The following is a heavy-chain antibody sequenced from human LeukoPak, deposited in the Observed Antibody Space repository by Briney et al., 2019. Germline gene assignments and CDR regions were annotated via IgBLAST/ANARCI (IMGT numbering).Heavy chain of an antibody. V-gene: IGHV3-7*01. CDR3: ARDLPVVGAPGFDY. D-gene: IGHD1-26*01. CDR2: IKQDGTEK. CDR1: GFSFSSYW. J-gene: IGHJ4*02. Sequence: GGSLRLSCAASGFSFSSYWMSWVRQAPGKGPEWVANIKQDGTEKLYVDSVKGRSTISRDNSKNSLYLQMNSLRAEDTAVYYCARDLPVVGAPGFDYWGQGTLVTVSS.